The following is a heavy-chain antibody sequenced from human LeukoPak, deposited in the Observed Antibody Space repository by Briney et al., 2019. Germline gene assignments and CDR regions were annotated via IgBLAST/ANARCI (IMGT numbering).Heavy chain of an antibody. J-gene: IGHJ5*02. CDR2: TNHSGST. D-gene: IGHD3-16*01. CDR3: ARGGGDTTQVVWGRKSWFDP. CDR1: GGSFSGYY. Sequence: SETLSLTCAVYGGSFSGYYWSWIRQPPGKGLEWIGETNHSGSTNYNPSLKSRVTISVDTSKNQFSLKLSSVTAADTAVYYCARGGGDTTQVVWGRKSWFDPWGQGTLVTVSS. V-gene: IGHV4-34*01.